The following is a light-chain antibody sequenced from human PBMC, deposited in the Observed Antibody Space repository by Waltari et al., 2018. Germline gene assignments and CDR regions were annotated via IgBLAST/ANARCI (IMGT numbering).Light chain of an antibody. V-gene: IGKV3-11*01. CDR1: QSVFNY. CDR2: DTS. CDR3: HQRSSWPLT. Sequence: IVLTLSPVTLSLSPGERATHSCRASQSVFNYLAWYQQKPGQAPRLLIYDTSNRATGIPDRFSASGSGTDFTLTISRLEPEDFAVYYCHQRSSWPLTFGGGTKVEIK. J-gene: IGKJ4*01.